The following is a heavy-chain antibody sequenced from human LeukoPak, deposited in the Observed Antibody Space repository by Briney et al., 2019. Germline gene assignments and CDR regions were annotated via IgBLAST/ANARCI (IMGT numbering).Heavy chain of an antibody. CDR1: GGTFSSYA. CDR2: IIPILGIA. V-gene: IGHV1-69*04. J-gene: IGHJ6*02. CDR3: ARDRGGSYCYYGMDV. D-gene: IGHD1-26*01. Sequence: SVKVSCKASGGTFSSYAISWVRQAPGQGLEWMGRIIPILGIANYAQKFQGRVTITADKSTSTAYMELSSLRSEDTAVYYCARDRGGSYCYYGMDVWGQGTTVTVSS.